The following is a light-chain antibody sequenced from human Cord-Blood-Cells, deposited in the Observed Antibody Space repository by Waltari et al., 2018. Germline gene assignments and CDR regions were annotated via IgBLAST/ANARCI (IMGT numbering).Light chain of an antibody. Sequence: GERATINCKSSQSVLYSSNNKNYLAWYQQKPGQPPKLLIYWASTRESGVPDRFSGSGSGTDFTLTISSLQAEDVAVYYCQQYYSIPFTFGPGTKVDIK. J-gene: IGKJ3*01. CDR3: QQYYSIPFT. V-gene: IGKV4-1*01. CDR2: WAS. CDR1: QSVLYSSNNKNY.